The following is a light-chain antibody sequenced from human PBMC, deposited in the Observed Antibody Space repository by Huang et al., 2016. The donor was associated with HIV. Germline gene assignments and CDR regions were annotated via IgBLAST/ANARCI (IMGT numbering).Light chain of an antibody. Sequence: DIQMTQSPSSLSASIGDRVTLTCRASRHIYSYLNWYQHRPGKAPKLLIYDAANLEVGVPSRFSGSGSGRNCTLIISSLQPEDFATYYCQQYDSLPRTFGPGTKV. CDR2: DAA. CDR3: QQYDSLPRT. CDR1: RHIYSY. J-gene: IGKJ3*01. V-gene: IGKV1-33*01.